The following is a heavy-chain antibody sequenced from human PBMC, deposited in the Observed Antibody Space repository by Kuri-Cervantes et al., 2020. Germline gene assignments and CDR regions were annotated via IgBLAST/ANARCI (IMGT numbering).Heavy chain of an antibody. J-gene: IGHJ5*02. Sequence: SETLSLTCSVSGDSINTDTYSWSWIRQPPGRGLEWIGYILRSGNTYYNPSLKSRVTISVDTSKNQFSLKLGSVTAADTAVYYCAKTLPAGWFDPWGQGTLVTVSS. V-gene: IGHV4-39*01. CDR1: GDSINTDTYS. CDR2: ILRSGNT. D-gene: IGHD1-14*01. CDR3: AKTLPAGWFDP.